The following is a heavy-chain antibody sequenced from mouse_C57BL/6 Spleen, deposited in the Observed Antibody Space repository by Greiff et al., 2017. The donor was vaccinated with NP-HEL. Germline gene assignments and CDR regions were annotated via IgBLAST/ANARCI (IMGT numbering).Heavy chain of an antibody. Sequence: VQLQQSGAELVRPGASVTLSCKASGYTFTDYEMHWVKQTPVHGLEWIGAIDPETGGTAYNQKFKGKAILTADKSSSTAYMELRSLTSEDSAVYCCTRLSTTVVPLFDYWGQGTTLTVSS. CDR1: GYTFTDYE. CDR3: TRLSTTVVPLFDY. J-gene: IGHJ2*01. D-gene: IGHD1-1*01. CDR2: IDPETGGT. V-gene: IGHV1-15*01.